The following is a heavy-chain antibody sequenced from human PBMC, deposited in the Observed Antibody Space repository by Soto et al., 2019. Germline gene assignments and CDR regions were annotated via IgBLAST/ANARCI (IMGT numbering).Heavy chain of an antibody. CDR3: AREAVWGSYRYD. CDR1: GGSFSGYY. J-gene: IGHJ4*02. V-gene: IGHV4-34*01. Sequence: QVQLQQWGAGLLKPSETLSLTCAVYGGSFSGYYWSWIRQPPGKGLEWIGEINHSGSTNYNPSLKSRVPISVDTSKNQFSLKLSSVTAADTAVYYCAREAVWGSYRYDWGQGTLVPVSS. D-gene: IGHD3-16*02. CDR2: INHSGST.